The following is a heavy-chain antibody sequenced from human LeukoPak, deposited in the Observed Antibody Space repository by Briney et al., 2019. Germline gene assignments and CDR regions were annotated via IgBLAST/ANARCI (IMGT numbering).Heavy chain of an antibody. Sequence: GGSLRLSCAASGFTFSNAWMSWVRQAPGKGLEWVGRIKSKTDGGTTDYAAPVKGRFTISRDDSKNTLCLQMNSLKTEDTAVYYCTTDQGRYCSSTSCYVFDYWGQGTLVTVSS. CDR1: GFTFSNAW. D-gene: IGHD2-2*01. J-gene: IGHJ4*02. V-gene: IGHV3-15*01. CDR2: IKSKTDGGTT. CDR3: TTDQGRYCSSTSCYVFDY.